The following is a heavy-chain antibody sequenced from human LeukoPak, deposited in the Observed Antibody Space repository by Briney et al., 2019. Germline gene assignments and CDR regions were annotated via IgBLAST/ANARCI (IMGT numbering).Heavy chain of an antibody. D-gene: IGHD6-6*01. V-gene: IGHV6-1*01. CDR1: GDSVSSNRDS. Sequence: SQTLSLTCAVSGDSVSSNRDSWNWIRQSPSGGLEWMGRTYYRSKWSNDYADSVKSRITISPDPSKNEFSLQLHSVTPEDTAVYYCARDPDSSYEWGPFDSWGQGTLVTVSS. CDR2: TYYRSKWSN. CDR3: ARDPDSSYEWGPFDS. J-gene: IGHJ5*01.